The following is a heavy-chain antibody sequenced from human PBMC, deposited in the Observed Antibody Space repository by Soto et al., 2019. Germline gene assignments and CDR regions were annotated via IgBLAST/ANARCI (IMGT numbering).Heavy chain of an antibody. CDR2: ISSSSTYI. CDR1: GFTFRTYS. CDR3: ARDQVGPLYYYYYGMDV. J-gene: IGHJ6*02. V-gene: IGHV3-21*01. D-gene: IGHD1-26*01. Sequence: PGGSLRLSCAASGFTFRTYSMNWVRQAPGKGLEWVSSISSSSTYIYDADSVKGRFTISRDNAKNSLYMQLTSLRAEDTAVYYCARDQVGPLYYYYYGMDVWGQGTTVTVSS.